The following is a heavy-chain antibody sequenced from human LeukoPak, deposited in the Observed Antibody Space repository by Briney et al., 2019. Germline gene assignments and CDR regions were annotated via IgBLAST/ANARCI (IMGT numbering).Heavy chain of an antibody. V-gene: IGHV3-23*01. CDR1: GFTFSSYL. CDR3: ATRYCGGDCYEPTPFDY. CDR2: ISGSGGST. J-gene: IGHJ4*02. D-gene: IGHD2-21*02. Sequence: PGGSLRLSCAASGFTFSSYLMQWVRQAPGKGLEWVSAISGSGGSTYYADSVKGRFTISRDNSKNTLYLQMNSLRAEDTAVYYCATRYCGGDCYEPTPFDYWGRGTLVTVSS.